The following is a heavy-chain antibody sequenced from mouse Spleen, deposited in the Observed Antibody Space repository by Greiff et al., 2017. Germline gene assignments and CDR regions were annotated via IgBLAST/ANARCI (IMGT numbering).Heavy chain of an antibody. V-gene: IGHV1-82*01. D-gene: IGHD2-3*01. Sequence: QVQLKQSGPELVKPGASVKISCKASGYAFSSSWMNWVKQRPGKGLEWIGRIYPGDGDTNYNGKFKGKATLTADKSSSTAYMQLSSLTSEDSAVYFCARFDGPYYYAMDYWGQGTSVTVSS. J-gene: IGHJ4*01. CDR1: GYAFSSSW. CDR2: IYPGDGDT. CDR3: ARFDGPYYYAMDY.